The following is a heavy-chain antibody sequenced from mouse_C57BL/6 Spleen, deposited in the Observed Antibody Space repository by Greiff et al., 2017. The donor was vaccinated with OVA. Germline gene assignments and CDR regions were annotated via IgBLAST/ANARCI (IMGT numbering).Heavy chain of an antibody. CDR3: ARLRRGAWFAY. D-gene: IGHD2-12*01. CDR1: GYTFTSYW. CDR2: IDPSDSYT. Sequence: QVQLQQPGAELVMPGASVKLSCKASGYTFTSYWMHWVKQRPGQGLEWIGEIDPSDSYTNYNQKFKGKSTLTVDKSSSTAYMQLSSLTFEDSAVYYCARLRRGAWFAYWGQGTLVTVSA. J-gene: IGHJ3*01. V-gene: IGHV1-69*01.